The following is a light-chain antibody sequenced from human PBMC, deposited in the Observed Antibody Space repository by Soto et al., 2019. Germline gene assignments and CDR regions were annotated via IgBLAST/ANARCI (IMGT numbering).Light chain of an antibody. Sequence: EIVLTQSPGTLSLSPGERATLSCRASQSVGSSFLAWFQHKPGQAPRLLIYGASSRDTGIPDRFSGSGSGTDFTLTISRLEPEDFAVYYCHQYGSSQTFGQGTKVEIK. CDR1: QSVGSSF. CDR3: HQYGSSQT. V-gene: IGKV3-20*01. J-gene: IGKJ1*01. CDR2: GAS.